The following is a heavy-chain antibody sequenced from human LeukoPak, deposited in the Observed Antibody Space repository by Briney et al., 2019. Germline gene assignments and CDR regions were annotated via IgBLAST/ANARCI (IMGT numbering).Heavy chain of an antibody. V-gene: IGHV4-4*07. CDR3: ARDIARYFDWLGKPSPAERGVWFDP. CDR1: GGSISRYY. D-gene: IGHD3-9*01. Sequence: SETLSLTCTVSGGSISRYYWSWIRQPAGKGLEWIGRIYTSGSTNYNPSLKSRVTMSVDTSKNQFSLKLSSVTAADTAVYYCARDIARYFDWLGKPSPAERGVWFDPWGQGTLVTVSS. CDR2: IYTSGST. J-gene: IGHJ5*02.